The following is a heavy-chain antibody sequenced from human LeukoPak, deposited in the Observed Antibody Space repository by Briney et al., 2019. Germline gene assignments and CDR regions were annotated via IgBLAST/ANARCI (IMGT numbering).Heavy chain of an antibody. CDR2: IYPGDSDT. D-gene: IGHD4-17*01. CDR3: ARLTKYDYGDYATRVDY. CDR1: GYSFTSYW. V-gene: IGHV5-51*01. J-gene: IGHJ4*02. Sequence: GESLKISCKGSGYSFTSYWIGWVRQMPGKGLEWMGIIYPGDSDTRYSPSFQGQVTISADKSISTAYLQWSSLKASDTATYYCARLTKYDYGDYATRVDYWGQGTLVTVSS.